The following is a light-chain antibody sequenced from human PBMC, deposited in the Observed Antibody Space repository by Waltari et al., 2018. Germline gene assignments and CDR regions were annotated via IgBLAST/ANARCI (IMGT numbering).Light chain of an antibody. V-gene: IGKV3-15*01. CDR3: QQYINWPPIT. CDR1: HSVSRN. CDR2: DTS. Sequence: EIVMTQSPATLPVPPGERATLPSRASHSVSRNLAWYQQNPGKAPRHLIHDTSTRATSIPARFSGSGSGTEFTLTISSLQSEDFAVYYCQQYINWPPITFGHGTRLEIK. J-gene: IGKJ5*01.